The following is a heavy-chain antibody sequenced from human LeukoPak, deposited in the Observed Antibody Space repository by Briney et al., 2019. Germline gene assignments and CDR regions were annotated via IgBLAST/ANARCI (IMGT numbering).Heavy chain of an antibody. J-gene: IGHJ5*02. CDR2: IYTGGTT. Sequence: GGSLRLSCAASGFSLSNNYMSWVRQAPGKGLEWVPVIYTGGTTYYADSVKGRFTISRDNSKNTLYLQMNSLRAEDTAMYYCAKTTSVYGSGDDYSDATNWFDPWGQGTLVTVSS. D-gene: IGHD3-10*01. CDR1: GFSLSNNY. V-gene: IGHV3-66*01. CDR3: AKTTSVYGSGDDYSDATNWFDP.